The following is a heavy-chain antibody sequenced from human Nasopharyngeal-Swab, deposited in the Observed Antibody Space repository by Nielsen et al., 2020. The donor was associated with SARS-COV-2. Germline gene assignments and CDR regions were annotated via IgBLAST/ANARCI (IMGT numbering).Heavy chain of an antibody. CDR2: ISGSGGST. CDR1: GFTFSSYA. Sequence: GESLKISCAASGFTFSSYAMNWVRQAPGKGLEWVSAISGSGGSTFYADSVKGRFTISRDNSKNTLYLQMNSLRAEDTAAYYCAKPWDSSGYYAVYWGQGTLVTVSS. V-gene: IGHV3-23*01. CDR3: AKPWDSSGYYAVY. D-gene: IGHD3-22*01. J-gene: IGHJ4*02.